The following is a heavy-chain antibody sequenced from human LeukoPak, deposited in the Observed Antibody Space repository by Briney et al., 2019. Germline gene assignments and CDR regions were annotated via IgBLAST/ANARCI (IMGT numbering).Heavy chain of an antibody. CDR3: ARMYYYASGYDPALDC. Sequence: GASVKVSCKASGYTFSSHAMNWVRQAPGQGLEWMGWINTNTGNPTYAQGFTGRFVFSLDTSVSTAYLQISSLKAEDTAVYYCARMYYYASGYDPALDCWGQGTLVTVSS. J-gene: IGHJ4*02. D-gene: IGHD3-10*01. CDR1: GYTFSSHA. CDR2: INTNTGNP. V-gene: IGHV7-4-1*02.